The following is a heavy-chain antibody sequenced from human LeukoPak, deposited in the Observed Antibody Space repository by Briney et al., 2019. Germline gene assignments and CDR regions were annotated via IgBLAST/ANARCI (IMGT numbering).Heavy chain of an antibody. Sequence: ASVKVSCKASGYTFTGYYMHCVRQAPGQGLEWMGWINPNSGGTNYAQKFQGRVTMTRDTSTSTAYMELRSLRSDDTAVYYCARDRWTQLWLDRAFDIWGQGTMVTVSS. D-gene: IGHD5-18*01. CDR3: ARDRWTQLWLDRAFDI. CDR1: GYTFTGYY. J-gene: IGHJ3*02. V-gene: IGHV1-2*02. CDR2: INPNSGGT.